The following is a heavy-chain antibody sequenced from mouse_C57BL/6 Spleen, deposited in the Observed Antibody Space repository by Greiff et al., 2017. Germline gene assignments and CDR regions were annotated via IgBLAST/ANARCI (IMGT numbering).Heavy chain of an antibody. CDR3: ARSRGVTTAMDD. D-gene: IGHD2-1*01. CDR2: IGPEDGET. V-gene: IGHV14-2*01. J-gene: IGHJ4*01. CDR1: GFNIKDYY. Sequence: VQLQQSGAELVKPGASVKLSCTASGFNIKDYYMPWVQQRTEQGLEWIGRIGPEDGETNYAPKVTGKATITADTAANTAYLQLSSLTSEDTAVYYCARSRGVTTAMDDWGQGTSVTASS.